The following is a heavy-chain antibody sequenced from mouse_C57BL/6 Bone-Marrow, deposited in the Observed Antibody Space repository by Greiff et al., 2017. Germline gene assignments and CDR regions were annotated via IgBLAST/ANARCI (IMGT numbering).Heavy chain of an antibody. CDR2: IWSGGST. CDR3: ASRLYYYAMDD. D-gene: IGHD1-1*02. Sequence: QVQLQQSGPGLVQPSQSLSITCTVSGFSLTSYGVHWVRQSPGKGLEWLGVIWSGGSTDYNAAFISRLSISKDNSKSQVFFKMNSLQADDTAIYYCASRLYYYAMDDWGQGTSVTVSS. V-gene: IGHV2-2*01. J-gene: IGHJ4*01. CDR1: GFSLTSYG.